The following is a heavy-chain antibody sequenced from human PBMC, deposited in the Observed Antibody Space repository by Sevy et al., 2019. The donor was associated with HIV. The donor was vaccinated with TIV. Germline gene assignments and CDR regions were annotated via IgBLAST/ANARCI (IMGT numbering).Heavy chain of an antibody. Sequence: ASVKVSCKASGYTFTGYYMHWVRQAPGQGLEWMGWINPNSGGTNYAQKFQGRVTMTRDTSISTAYMELSRLRSDDTAVYYCARNKPVDTAMVYYYGMDVWGQGTTVTVSS. CDR2: INPNSGGT. V-gene: IGHV1-2*02. CDR1: GYTFTGYY. J-gene: IGHJ6*02. CDR3: ARNKPVDTAMVYYYGMDV. D-gene: IGHD5-18*01.